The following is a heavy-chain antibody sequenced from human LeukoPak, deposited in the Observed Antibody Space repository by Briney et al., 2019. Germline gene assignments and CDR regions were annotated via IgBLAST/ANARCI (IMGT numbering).Heavy chain of an antibody. J-gene: IGHJ6*03. CDR3: ARAKLARWYYYYMDV. D-gene: IGHD6-6*01. Sequence: ASVKVSCKASGYTFTSYGISWVRQAPGQGLEWMGWISAYNGNTNYAQKLQGRVTMTTDTSTSTAYMELRSLRSDDTAVYYCARAKLARWYYYYMDVWGKGTTVTVSS. CDR1: GYTFTSYG. CDR2: ISAYNGNT. V-gene: IGHV1-18*01.